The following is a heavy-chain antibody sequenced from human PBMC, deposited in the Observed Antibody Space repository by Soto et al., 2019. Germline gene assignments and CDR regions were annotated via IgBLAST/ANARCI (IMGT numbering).Heavy chain of an antibody. CDR2: INAGNGNT. V-gene: IGHV1-3*01. Sequence: ASLRVSCKGSGYTFASYAMHWVRQAPGQRLEWMGWINAGNGNTKYSQKFQGRVTITRDTSASTAYMELSSLRSEDTAVYYCARFNGRTNAFDIWGQGTMVTVTS. CDR3: ARFNGRTNAFDI. D-gene: IGHD2-8*01. J-gene: IGHJ3*02. CDR1: GYTFASYA.